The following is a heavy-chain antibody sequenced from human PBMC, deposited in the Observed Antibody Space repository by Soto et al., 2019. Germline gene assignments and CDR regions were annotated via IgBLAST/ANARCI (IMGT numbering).Heavy chain of an antibody. CDR1: EFTFDDYA. J-gene: IGHJ4*02. Sequence: EVQLVESGGGQVQPGRSLRVSCAASEFTFDDYAMHWVRQGPGKGLEWVSGISWNSGALAYADSVKGRFTISRYNAQNSPYLQMNSLKAEDTATYYCVRDIGAAPSWGFDAWGQGTLVTVSS. CDR2: ISWNSGAL. CDR3: VRDIGAAPSWGFDA. D-gene: IGHD6-13*01. V-gene: IGHV3-9*01.